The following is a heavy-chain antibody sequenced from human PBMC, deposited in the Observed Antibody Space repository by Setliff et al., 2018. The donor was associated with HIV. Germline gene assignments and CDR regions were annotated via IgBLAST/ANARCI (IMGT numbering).Heavy chain of an antibody. V-gene: IGHV3-15*01. D-gene: IGHD6-19*01. CDR3: TTGGSSGPKH. CDR1: GFTFSNAW. CDR2: IKSKTDGGTT. Sequence: GDSLKISCAASGFTFSNAWMSWVRQAPRKGLEWVGRIKSKTDGGTTDYAAPVKGRFTISRDDSKNTLYLQMNSLKTEDTAVYYCTTGGSSGPKHWGQGTLVTVSS. J-gene: IGHJ1*01.